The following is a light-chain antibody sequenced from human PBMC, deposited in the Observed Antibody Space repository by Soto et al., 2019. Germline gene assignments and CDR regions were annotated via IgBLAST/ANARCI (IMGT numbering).Light chain of an antibody. V-gene: IGKV1-39*01. J-gene: IGKJ5*01. CDR2: AAS. CDR3: QQTYITPFT. Sequence: DIQMTQSPSSLSASVGDRVTITCRASQSITDYLNWYQQKPRKAPKLLIYAASSLQSGVPSRFSASGYGTDFTLTISRLQPEDFATYFCQQTYITPFTFGPGTRLEIK. CDR1: QSITDY.